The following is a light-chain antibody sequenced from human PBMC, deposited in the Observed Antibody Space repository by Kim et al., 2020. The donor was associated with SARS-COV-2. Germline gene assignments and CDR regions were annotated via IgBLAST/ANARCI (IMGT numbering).Light chain of an antibody. CDR2: NKG. CDR3: ATWDDTLEGPV. V-gene: IGLV1-44*01. Sequence: GQRITISCSGSRSNIGSNTVNWYQQVPGTAPKLLIFNKGRRPSGVPDRFSGSKSDTSASLVISGLQSEDEADYYCATWDDTLEGPVFGGGTQLTVL. J-gene: IGLJ2*01. CDR1: RSNIGSNT.